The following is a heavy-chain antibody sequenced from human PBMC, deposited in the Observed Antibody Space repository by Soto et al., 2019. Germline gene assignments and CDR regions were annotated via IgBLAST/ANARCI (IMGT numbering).Heavy chain of an antibody. D-gene: IGHD6-13*01. J-gene: IGHJ4*02. CDR3: ATTRRHSSSWYFDY. CDR1: GFTLSSYG. CDR2: ISYDGSNK. V-gene: IGHV3-30*03. Sequence: QVQLVESGGGVVQPGRSLRLSCAASGFTLSSYGMHWVRQAPGKGLEWVAVISYDGSNKYYADSVKGRFTISRDNSKNTLYLQMNSLRAEDTAVYYCATTRRHSSSWYFDYWGQGTLVTVSS.